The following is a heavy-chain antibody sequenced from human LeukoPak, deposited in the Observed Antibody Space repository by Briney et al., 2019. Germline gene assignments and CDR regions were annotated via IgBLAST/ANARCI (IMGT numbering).Heavy chain of an antibody. V-gene: IGHV1-46*01. Sequence: ASVKVSCKASGYTFTSCYMHWVRQAPGQGLEWMGIINPSGGSTSYAQKFQGRVTMTRDTSTSTVYMELSSLRSEDTAVYYCARVTPPYCSSTSCYLDYWGQGTLVTVSS. CDR1: GYTFTSCY. CDR3: ARVTPPYCSSTSCYLDY. D-gene: IGHD2-2*01. CDR2: INPSGGST. J-gene: IGHJ4*02.